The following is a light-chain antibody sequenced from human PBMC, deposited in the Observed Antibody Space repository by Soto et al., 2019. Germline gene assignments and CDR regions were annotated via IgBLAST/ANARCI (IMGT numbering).Light chain of an antibody. Sequence: QSVLTQSPSASGTLGQRVAISCSGSSSNIGSNIVNWYQQLPGTAPKLLIYSNNQRPSGVPDRFSGSKSGTSASLAISGLQSEDEADYYCAAWDDRLNGYVFGTGTKLTVL. CDR1: SSNIGSNI. J-gene: IGLJ1*01. V-gene: IGLV1-44*01. CDR3: AAWDDRLNGYV. CDR2: SNN.